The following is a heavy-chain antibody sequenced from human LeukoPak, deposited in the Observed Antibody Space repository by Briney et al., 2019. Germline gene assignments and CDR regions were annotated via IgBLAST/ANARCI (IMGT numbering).Heavy chain of an antibody. CDR3: ARRRYYDGSGYLE. J-gene: IGHJ1*01. Sequence: SETLSLTYSVSGDSVARSDSYWDWIRQPPGKGLEWIGTIYFSGKTYYSPSLKSRVTMSVDTSKNQFSLNLRSVTAADTAVYYCARRRYYDGSGYLEWGQGTLVSVSS. CDR1: GDSVARSDSY. CDR2: IYFSGKT. D-gene: IGHD3-22*01. V-gene: IGHV4-39*01.